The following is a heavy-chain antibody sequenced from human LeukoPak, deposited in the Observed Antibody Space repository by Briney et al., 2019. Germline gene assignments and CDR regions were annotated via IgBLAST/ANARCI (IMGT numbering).Heavy chain of an antibody. D-gene: IGHD3-10*01. CDR2: INHSGST. CDR1: GGSFSGYY. CDR3: ASDQRGDYGSGSYYSDY. V-gene: IGHV4-34*01. J-gene: IGHJ4*02. Sequence: PSETLSLTCAVYGGSFSGYYWSWIGQPPGKGLEWIGEINHSGSTNYNPSLKSRVTISVDTSKNQFSLKLSSVTAADTAVYYCASDQRGDYGSGSYYSDYWGQGTLVTVSS.